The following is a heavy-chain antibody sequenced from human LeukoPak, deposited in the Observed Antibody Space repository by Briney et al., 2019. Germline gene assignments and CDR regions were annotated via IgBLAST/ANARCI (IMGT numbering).Heavy chain of an antibody. J-gene: IGHJ4*02. CDR1: GGSISSSSYY. CDR2: IYYSGST. D-gene: IGHD2-21*02. V-gene: IGHV4-39*01. Sequence: KPSETLSLTCTVSGGSISSSSYYWGWIRQPPGKGLEWIGSIYYSGSTYYNPSLKSRVTISVDTSKNQFSLKLSSVTAADTAVYYCARAYCGGDCYFGFDYWGQGTLVSVSS. CDR3: ARAYCGGDCYFGFDY.